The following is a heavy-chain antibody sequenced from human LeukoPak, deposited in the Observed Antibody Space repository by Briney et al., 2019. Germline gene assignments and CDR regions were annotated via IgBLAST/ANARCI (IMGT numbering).Heavy chain of an antibody. Sequence: GGSLRLSCAASGFTFSSYWMSWVRQAPGKGLEWVAVISYDGSNKYYADSVKGRFTISRDNSKNTLYLQMNSLRAEDTAVYYCAINYYDSSGYFPLNYWGQGTLVTVSS. J-gene: IGHJ4*02. CDR3: AINYYDSSGYFPLNY. CDR2: ISYDGSNK. V-gene: IGHV3-30*03. CDR1: GFTFSSYW. D-gene: IGHD3-22*01.